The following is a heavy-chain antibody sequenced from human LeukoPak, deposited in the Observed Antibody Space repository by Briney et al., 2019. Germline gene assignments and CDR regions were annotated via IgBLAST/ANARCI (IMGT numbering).Heavy chain of an antibody. J-gene: IGHJ5*02. D-gene: IGHD3-16*01. CDR2: ISHSGTT. V-gene: IGHV4-38-2*02. CDR3: AREGAVPGIDP. Sequence: SETLSLACAVSGYSITSGCSWGWIRQPPGKGLEWIGTISHSGTTDYKSTLESRLTISMDTSKNLFSLRLTSVTAADTAVYYCAREGAVPGIDPWGQGTLVTVSS. CDR1: GYSITSGCS.